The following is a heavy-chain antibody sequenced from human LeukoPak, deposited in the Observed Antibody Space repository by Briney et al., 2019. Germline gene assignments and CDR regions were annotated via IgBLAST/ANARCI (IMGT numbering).Heavy chain of an antibody. CDR1: GFTVSSNY. D-gene: IGHD2-2*01. CDR2: IYSGGST. Sequence: GGSLRLSCAASGFTVSSNYMSWVRQAPGKGLEWVSVIYSGGSTYYADSVKGRFTISRDNSKNTLYLQMNSLRAEDTAVYYCVRDLSGAAAISYYYYMDVWGKGTTVTVSS. CDR3: VRDLSGAAAISYYYYMDV. J-gene: IGHJ6*03. V-gene: IGHV3-66*02.